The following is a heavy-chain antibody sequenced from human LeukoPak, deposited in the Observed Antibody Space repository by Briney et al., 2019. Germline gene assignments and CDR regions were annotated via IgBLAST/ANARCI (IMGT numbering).Heavy chain of an antibody. J-gene: IGHJ4*02. V-gene: IGHV1-69*05. CDR3: ARQLNYGDYVGVDY. D-gene: IGHD4-17*01. Sequence: SVKVSCKASGGTFSSYAISWVRQAPGQGLEWMGGIIPIFGTANYAQNFQGRVTITTDESTSTAYMELSSLRSEDTAVYYCARQLNYGDYVGVDYWGQGTLVTVSS. CDR2: IIPIFGTA. CDR1: GGTFSSYA.